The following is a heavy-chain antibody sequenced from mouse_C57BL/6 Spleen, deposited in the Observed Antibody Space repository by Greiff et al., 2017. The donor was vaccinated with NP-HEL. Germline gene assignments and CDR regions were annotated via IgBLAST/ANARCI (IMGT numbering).Heavy chain of an antibody. D-gene: IGHD4-1*01. J-gene: IGHJ2*01. CDR2: ISSGGDYI. CDR1: GFTFSSYA. CDR3: TRDPLTGPDY. Sequence: EVQLQQSGEGLVKPGGSLKLSCAASGFTFSSYAMSWVRQTPEKRLEWVAYISSGGDYIYYADTVKGRFTISRDNARNTLYRQMSSLKSEDTAMYYGTRDPLTGPDYWGQGTTLTVSS. V-gene: IGHV5-9-1*02.